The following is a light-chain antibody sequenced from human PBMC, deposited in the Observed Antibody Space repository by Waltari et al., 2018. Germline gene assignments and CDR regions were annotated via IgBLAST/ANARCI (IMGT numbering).Light chain of an antibody. CDR3: QQYYDTPLT. Sequence: DIVMTQSPDSLAVSLGERATINCKSSQSDFHRTNSKSYLAWYRQKPGQPPKILINWASSRESGVPDRFTGSGSGTDFTLTISSLQAEDVAVYYCQQYYDTPLTFGGGTKVEIK. CDR2: WAS. J-gene: IGKJ4*01. V-gene: IGKV4-1*01. CDR1: QSDFHRTNSKSY.